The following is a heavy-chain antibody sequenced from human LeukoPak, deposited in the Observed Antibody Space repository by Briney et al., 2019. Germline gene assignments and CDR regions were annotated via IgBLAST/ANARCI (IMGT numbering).Heavy chain of an antibody. D-gene: IGHD6-19*01. CDR3: ARHRYGAVAGNFDY. CDR2: IKHGGAEK. J-gene: IGHJ4*02. V-gene: IGHV3-7*01. CDR1: GFTFSTYA. Sequence: GGSLRLSCAASGFTFSTYAMNWVRQAPGKGLEWVANIKHGGAEKYYVDSVKGRFTISRDNAKNSLYLQMNSLRAEDTAVYYCARHRYGAVAGNFDYWGQGTLVTVSS.